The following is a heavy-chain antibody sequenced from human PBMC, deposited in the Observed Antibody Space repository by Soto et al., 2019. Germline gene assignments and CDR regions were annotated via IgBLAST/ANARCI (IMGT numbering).Heavy chain of an antibody. CDR3: ARVLYYYDSSGYYPAAFDI. Sequence: QVRLVQSGAEVKKPGASVKVSCKASGYTFTGYYMHWVRQAPGQGLEWMGWINPNSGGTNYAQKFQGRVTMTRDTSISTAYMELSRLRSDDTAVYYCARVLYYYDSSGYYPAAFDIWGQGTMVTVSS. V-gene: IGHV1-2*02. CDR1: GYTFTGYY. CDR2: INPNSGGT. D-gene: IGHD3-22*01. J-gene: IGHJ3*02.